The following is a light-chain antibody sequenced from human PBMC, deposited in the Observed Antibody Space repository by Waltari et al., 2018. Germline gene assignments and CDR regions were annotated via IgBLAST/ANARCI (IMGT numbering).Light chain of an antibody. Sequence: EIVLTQSPGNLSLSTGQRATSSCRASQILSNNFLAWSQQMSGQPPRLLIYGASRRATGIPDRFSVAGSGTDFTLTISRLEAEDSAVYYCQQYANSPYTFGQGTKLEV. CDR2: GAS. V-gene: IGKV3-20*01. CDR1: QILSNNF. J-gene: IGKJ2*01. CDR3: QQYANSPYT.